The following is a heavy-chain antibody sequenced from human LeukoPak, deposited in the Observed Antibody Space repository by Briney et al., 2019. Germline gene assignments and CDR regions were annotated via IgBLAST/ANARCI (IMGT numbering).Heavy chain of an antibody. CDR1: GGSISSYY. CDR2: IYYSGTT. Sequence: PSETLSLTCTVSGGSISSYYWTWIRQPPGKGLECIGYIYYSGTTNYNPSLKSRVTMSVDTSNNQFSLKLNSVTAADTAVYYCARGRKYISGYRVTELGSGYLDYWGQGTLVTVSS. CDR3: ARGRKYISGYRVTELGSGYLDY. J-gene: IGHJ4*02. D-gene: IGHD5-18*01. V-gene: IGHV4-59*01.